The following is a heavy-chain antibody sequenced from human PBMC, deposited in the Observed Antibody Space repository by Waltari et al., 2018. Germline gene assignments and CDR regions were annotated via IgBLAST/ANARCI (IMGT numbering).Heavy chain of an antibody. D-gene: IGHD1-26*01. CDR1: EGNINLFP. V-gene: IGHV1-69*04. Sequence: QVQLVQSGAEVKKPRTSLKGSCKGSEGNINLFPISWVRQAPGQGLEWMGTITPIHDVAHYPEKFQNTVTISADIASDTVYXLLRXVTSDDAAIYYCATLGPXPYNWIDLWGXGTLVTV. CDR3: ATLGPXPYNWIDL. J-gene: IGHJ5*02. CDR2: ITPIHDVA.